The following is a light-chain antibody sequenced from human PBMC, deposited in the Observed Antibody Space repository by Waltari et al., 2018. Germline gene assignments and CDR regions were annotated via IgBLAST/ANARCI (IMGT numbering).Light chain of an antibody. J-gene: IGLJ2*01. CDR3: SSYTSSSTLV. CDR1: NRDVGGYNI. V-gene: IGLV2-14*01. CDR2: DVS. Sequence: QSALTQPASVSGSPGQSITISCPGTNRDVGGYNIVSCYQQHQGKAPNLMIYDVSNRPSGVSNRFSGSKSGNTASLTISGLQAEDEADYYCSSYTSSSTLVFGGGTKVTVL.